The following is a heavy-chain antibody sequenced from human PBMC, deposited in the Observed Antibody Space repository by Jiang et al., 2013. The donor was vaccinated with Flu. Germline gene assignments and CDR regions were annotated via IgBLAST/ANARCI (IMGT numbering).Heavy chain of an antibody. J-gene: IGHJ6*02. CDR2: MNPNSGNT. D-gene: IGHD2-8*02. CDR1: GYTFTSYD. CDR3: ARAVASKRLLDIVLVVYAHYGMGR. Sequence: GAEVKKPGASVKVSCKASGYTFTSYDINWVRQATGQGLEWMGWMNPNSGNTGYAQKFQGRVTMTRNTSISTAYMELSSLRSEDTAVYYCARAVASKRLLDIVLVVYAHYGMGRXGPRDHGHRLL. V-gene: IGHV1-8*01.